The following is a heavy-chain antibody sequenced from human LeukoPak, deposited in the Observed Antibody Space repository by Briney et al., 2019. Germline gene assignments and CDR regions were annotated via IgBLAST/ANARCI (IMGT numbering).Heavy chain of an antibody. CDR2: IYTSGST. V-gene: IGHV4-4*07. Sequence: SESLSLTCTVSGGSISSYYWSWIRQPAGKGLEWIGRIYTSGSTNYNPSLESRVTMSVDTSKNQFSLKLSSVTAADTAVYYCARNPYPEGSGWVRNYYYGMDVWGQGTTVTVSS. CDR1: GGSISSYY. D-gene: IGHD6-19*01. CDR3: ARNPYPEGSGWVRNYYYGMDV. J-gene: IGHJ6*02.